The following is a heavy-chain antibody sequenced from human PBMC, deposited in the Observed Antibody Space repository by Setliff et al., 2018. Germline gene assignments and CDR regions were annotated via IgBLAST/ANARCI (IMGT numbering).Heavy chain of an antibody. CDR1: GYSFTNYG. CDR3: TRDTNIVVVPPHRTAFDI. Sequence: ASVKVSCKTSGYSFTNYGINWVRQAPGQGLEWMGWNSVYAREFQGRVTMTIDTPTSTAYMELRSLRSDDTAVYYCTRDTNIVVVPPHRTAFDIWGQGTMVTVSS. CDR2: NSV. D-gene: IGHD2-2*01. V-gene: IGHV1-18*01. J-gene: IGHJ3*02.